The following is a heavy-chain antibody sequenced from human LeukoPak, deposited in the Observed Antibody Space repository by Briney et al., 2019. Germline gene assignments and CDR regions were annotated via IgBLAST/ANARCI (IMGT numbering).Heavy chain of an antibody. CDR2: ITGGGSGI. CDR1: GFTLSNYA. Sequence: PGASLRLSCAASGFTLSNYAMSWVRQAPGKGLEWVSAITGGGSGIYYADSMKSRFTISRDNSKNTLYLQINSLRAEDTAVYYCAKWGDYDVLTGYYVSDYWGQGTLVTVSS. D-gene: IGHD3-9*01. V-gene: IGHV3-23*01. CDR3: AKWGDYDVLTGYYVSDY. J-gene: IGHJ4*02.